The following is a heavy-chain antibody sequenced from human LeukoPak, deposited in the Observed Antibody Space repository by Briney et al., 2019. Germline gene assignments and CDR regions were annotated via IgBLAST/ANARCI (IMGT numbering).Heavy chain of an antibody. CDR2: ISWNSGSI. CDR3: AKAYSSGWYAGENYFDY. J-gene: IGHJ4*02. CDR1: GFTFDDYA. D-gene: IGHD6-19*01. Sequence: GGSLRLSCAASGFTFDDYAMHWVRQAPGKGLEWVSGISWNSGSIGYADSVKGRFTISRDNAKNSLYLQMNSLRAEDTALYYCAKAYSSGWYAGENYFDYWGQGTLVTVSS. V-gene: IGHV3-9*01.